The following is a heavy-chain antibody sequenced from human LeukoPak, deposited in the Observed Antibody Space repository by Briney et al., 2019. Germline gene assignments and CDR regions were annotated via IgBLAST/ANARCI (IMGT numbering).Heavy chain of an antibody. CDR1: GFTLSGYS. D-gene: IGHD1-26*01. J-gene: IGHJ4*02. CDR2: SSRSSSTT. CDR3: ARESSGGSYLDY. V-gene: IGHV3-48*02. Sequence: GGSLRLSCAVSGFTLSGYSMNWVRQAPGKGLEWIAYSSRSSSTTYYAGSVGGRFTISRDNARNSLYLRMNGLRDEDTAVYFCARESSGGSYLDYWGQGTLVTVSS.